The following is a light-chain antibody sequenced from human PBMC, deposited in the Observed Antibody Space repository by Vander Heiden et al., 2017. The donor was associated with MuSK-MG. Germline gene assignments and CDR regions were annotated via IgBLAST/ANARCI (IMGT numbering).Light chain of an antibody. V-gene: IGKV1-5*03. J-gene: IGKJ1*01. CDR3: QTYNTSS. CDR1: QTIGSW. CDR2: KAS. Sequence: DIQMTQPASTLSASVGDRVTTTCRASQTIGSWLAWDQQEPGKTPNLLIDKASTLGGGVRSRSSGSGSETEFTLTSPSLHANDFATYYRQTYNTSSFAQGTKVEI.